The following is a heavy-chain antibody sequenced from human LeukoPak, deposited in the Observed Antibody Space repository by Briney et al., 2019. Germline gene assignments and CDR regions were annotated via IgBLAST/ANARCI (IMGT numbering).Heavy chain of an antibody. J-gene: IGHJ4*02. CDR2: IYHSGST. CDR1: GYSISSGYY. Sequence: SETLSLTCAVSGYSISSGYYWGWIRQPPGKGLEWIGSIYHSGSTYYNPSLKSRVTISVDTSKNKFSLKLSSVTAADTAVYYCARRIAARRFDYWGQGTLVTVSS. V-gene: IGHV4-38-2*01. D-gene: IGHD6-6*01. CDR3: ARRIAARRFDY.